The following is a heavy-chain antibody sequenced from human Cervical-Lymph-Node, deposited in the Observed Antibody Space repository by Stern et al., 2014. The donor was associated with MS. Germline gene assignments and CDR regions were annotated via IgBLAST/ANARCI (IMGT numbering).Heavy chain of an antibody. CDR1: GFSFSRYA. CDR2: IGYDGSNP. Sequence: VQLVESGGGVVQPGRSLRLSCAASGFSFSRYAMHLVRQAPGKGLEWVALIGYDGSNPSYAASVTGRFTISRDNFKNTLYLQMNSLRAEDTAVYYCASAYSSSHYYFDYWGQGTLVTVSS. D-gene: IGHD6-13*01. J-gene: IGHJ4*02. CDR3: ASAYSSSHYYFDY. V-gene: IGHV3-33*01.